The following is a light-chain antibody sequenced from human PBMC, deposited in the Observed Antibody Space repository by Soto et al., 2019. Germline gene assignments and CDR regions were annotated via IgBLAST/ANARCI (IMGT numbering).Light chain of an antibody. CDR1: QSISMW. J-gene: IGKJ2*01. V-gene: IGKV1-5*03. CDR3: QQYDNYPST. Sequence: DIEMTQSPSTLSASVGDRVTVTCRASQSISMWLAWYQQKPGTAPKLLIFGASTLESGVPSRFSAGGSGTECTLTISSLQPDDFATYYCQQYDNYPSTFGQGTKLEIK. CDR2: GAS.